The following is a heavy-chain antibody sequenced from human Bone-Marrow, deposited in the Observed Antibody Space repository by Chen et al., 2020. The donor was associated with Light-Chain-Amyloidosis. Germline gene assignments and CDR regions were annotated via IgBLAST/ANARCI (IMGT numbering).Heavy chain of an antibody. CDR3: ARRETWSGSSFFFDY. V-gene: IGHV3-23*04. D-gene: IGHD3-3*01. J-gene: IGHJ4*02. CDR2: VTDSGSNT. Sequence: EVQLVESGGGLVQPGGSLRLSCTVSGFTFSTYSMTCVRQAPGKGLEWVSAVTDSGSNTYYADSVKGRFTISRDNSKNSLYLQMNSLRAEDTAVYYCARRETWSGSSFFFDYWGQGALVTVSS. CDR1: GFTFSTYS.